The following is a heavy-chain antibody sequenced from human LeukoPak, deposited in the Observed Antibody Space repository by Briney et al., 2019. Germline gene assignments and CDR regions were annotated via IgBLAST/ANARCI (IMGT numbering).Heavy chain of an antibody. V-gene: IGHV4-39*07. CDR2: ILNGGST. J-gene: IGHJ4*02. CDR1: GGYSISRSPYY. CDR3: ARDSHGFFDY. Sequence: SETLSLTCTVSGGYSISRSPYYWGWIRQPPGKGLEWIGSILNGGSTFYTPSLKSRVTISVDASKNQISLQLSSVPPADTAVYYCARDSHGFFDYRGQPTLVSLSS. D-gene: IGHD3-3*01.